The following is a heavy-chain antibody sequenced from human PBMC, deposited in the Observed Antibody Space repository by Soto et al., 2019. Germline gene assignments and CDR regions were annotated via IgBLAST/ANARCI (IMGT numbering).Heavy chain of an antibody. J-gene: IGHJ4*02. CDR2: ISYDGSNK. V-gene: IGHV3-30-3*01. CDR1: GFTFSSYA. Sequence: QVQLVESGGGVVQPGRSLRLSCAASGFTFSSYAMHWVRQAPGKGLEWVAVISYDGSNKYYADSVKGRFTISRDNSKNTLYLQMNSLRAEDTAVYYCARVVGATLSIGYLGQGTLGTGSS. CDR3: ARVVGATLSIGY. D-gene: IGHD1-26*01.